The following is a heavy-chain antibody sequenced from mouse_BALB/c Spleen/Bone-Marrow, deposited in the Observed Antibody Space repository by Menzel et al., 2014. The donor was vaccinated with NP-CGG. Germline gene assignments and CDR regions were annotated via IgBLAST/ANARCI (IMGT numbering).Heavy chain of an antibody. J-gene: IGHJ2*01. CDR3: ARYRLGTYFDY. CDR2: IDPANGDT. Sequence: VQLKQSGAELVKPGASVKLSCTASGFKIKDTYMHWVRQRPEQGLEWIGRIDPANGDTRYDPKFQGKATITADTSSSTAYLQLSSLTSKDTAVYCCARYRLGTYFDYWGQGTAHTGSS. V-gene: IGHV14-3*02. CDR1: GFKIKDTY. D-gene: IGHD2-14*01.